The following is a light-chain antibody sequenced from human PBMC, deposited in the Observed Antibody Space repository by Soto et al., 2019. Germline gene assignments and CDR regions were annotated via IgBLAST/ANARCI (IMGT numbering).Light chain of an antibody. J-gene: IGKJ1*01. Sequence: EIGLTQSPGTLSLPPGARATLSCRATQSVSTSYLAWYQQKPGQAPRLLIYRTSNRATGIPARFSGSGSGTDFTLTISRLEPEDFAVYWCQQYDSSPRTFGQGTKVEIK. CDR1: QSVSTSY. CDR2: RTS. V-gene: IGKV3-20*01. CDR3: QQYDSSPRT.